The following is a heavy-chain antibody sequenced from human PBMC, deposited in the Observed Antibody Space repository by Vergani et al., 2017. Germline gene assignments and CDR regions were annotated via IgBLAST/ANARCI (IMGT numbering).Heavy chain of an antibody. CDR3: AVSGIAAAGTRSRDHEQIDY. CDR1: GGTFSSYA. Sequence: QVQLVQSGAEVKKPGSSVKVSCKASGGTFSSYAISWVRQAPGQGLEWMGGIIPIFGTANYAQKVQGRVTMTADEAKSTAYMELSSLRSEDTAVYYCAVSGIAAAGTRSRDHEQIDYWGQGTLVTVSS. D-gene: IGHD6-13*01. V-gene: IGHV1-69*01. CDR2: IIPIFGTA. J-gene: IGHJ4*02.